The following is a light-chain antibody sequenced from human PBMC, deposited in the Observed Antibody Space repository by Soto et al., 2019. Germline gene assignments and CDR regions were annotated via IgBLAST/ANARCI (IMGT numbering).Light chain of an antibody. J-gene: IGLJ2*01. CDR1: SGSIASNY. V-gene: IGLV6-57*02. CDR2: EDN. Sequence: NFMLTQPHSVSEAPGKTVTISCTGSSGSIASNYVQWYQQRPGSAPTTVIYEDNQRPSGVPDRFSGSIDSSSNSASLTISGLNTEDEADYCCQSYDSSNRVVLGGGTKVTVL. CDR3: QSYDSSNRVV.